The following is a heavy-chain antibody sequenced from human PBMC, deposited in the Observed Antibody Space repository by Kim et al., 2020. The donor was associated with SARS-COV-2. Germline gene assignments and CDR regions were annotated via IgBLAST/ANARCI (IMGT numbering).Heavy chain of an antibody. D-gene: IGHD2-15*01. Sequence: GRFTISRDNSKNTLYLQMNSLRAEDTAVYYCARGIPGYCSGGSCYGYFDYWGQGTLVTVSS. J-gene: IGHJ4*02. V-gene: IGHV3-30*01. CDR3: ARGIPGYCSGGSCYGYFDY.